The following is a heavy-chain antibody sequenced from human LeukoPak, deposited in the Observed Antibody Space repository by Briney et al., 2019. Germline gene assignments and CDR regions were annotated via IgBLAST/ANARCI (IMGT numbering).Heavy chain of an antibody. CDR1: GGSFSSYY. D-gene: IGHD6-25*01. Sequence: PSETLSLTCTVSGGSFSSYYWSWIRQPPGKGLEWIGRIYTSGSTNYNPSLKSRVTMSVDTSKNQFSLKLSSVTAADTAVYYCARERLRGIGAFDIWGQGTMVTVSS. CDR3: ARERLRGIGAFDI. J-gene: IGHJ3*02. CDR2: IYTSGST. V-gene: IGHV4-4*07.